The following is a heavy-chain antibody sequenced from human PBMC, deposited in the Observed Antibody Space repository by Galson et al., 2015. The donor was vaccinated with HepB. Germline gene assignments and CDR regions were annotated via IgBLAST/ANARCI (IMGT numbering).Heavy chain of an antibody. Sequence: SETLSLTCNVSGGSISNFYWTWIRQPPGKGLEWIGYIYNGRSTNYNPSLKSRVTISVDTSKNQFSLKLSSVTAAETAVYYCAKLSSGIWSPGCFDPWGQGTLVTVSS. D-gene: IGHD6-13*01. V-gene: IGHV4-59*03. CDR2: IYNGRST. CDR3: AKLSSGIWSPGCFDP. J-gene: IGHJ5*02. CDR1: GGSISNFY.